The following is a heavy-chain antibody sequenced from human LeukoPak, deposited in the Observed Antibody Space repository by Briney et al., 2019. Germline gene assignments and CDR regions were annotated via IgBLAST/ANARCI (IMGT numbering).Heavy chain of an antibody. CDR3: ASSRDGYNTHYYYYMDV. CDR1: GFTVSSNY. J-gene: IGHJ6*03. CDR2: IYSGGST. V-gene: IGHV3-66*01. Sequence: GGSLRLSCAASGFTVSSNYMSWVRQAPGKGLEWVSVIYSGGSTYYADSVKGRFTISRDNSKNTLYLQMNSLRAEDTAVYYCASSRDGYNTHYYYYMDVWGKGTTVTISS. D-gene: IGHD5-24*01.